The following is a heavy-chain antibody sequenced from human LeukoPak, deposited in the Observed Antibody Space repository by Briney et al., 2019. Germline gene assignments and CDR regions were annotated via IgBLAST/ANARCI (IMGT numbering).Heavy chain of an antibody. CDR2: IWYDGSNK. CDR1: GFTFSSYG. Sequence: GRSLRLSCAASGFTFSSYGMHWVRQAPGKGLEWVAVIWYDGSNKYYADSVKGRFTISRDNSKNTLYLQMNSLRAEDTAVYYCARDLVGATPRGPRYWGQGTLVTVSS. D-gene: IGHD1-26*01. V-gene: IGHV3-33*01. J-gene: IGHJ4*02. CDR3: ARDLVGATPRGPRY.